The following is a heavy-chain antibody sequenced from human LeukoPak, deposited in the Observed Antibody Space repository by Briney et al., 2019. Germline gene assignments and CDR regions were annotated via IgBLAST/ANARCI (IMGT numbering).Heavy chain of an antibody. J-gene: IGHJ4*02. CDR2: ISGSGGGT. CDR3: AKDRCSGGSCYGSGASKEDDY. CDR1: GFTFSTYA. V-gene: IGHV3-23*01. D-gene: IGHD2-15*01. Sequence: GGSLRLSCAASGFTFSTYAMNWVRQAPGKGLEWVSTISGSGGGTYYADSVKGRFTISRDNSKNTLYLQMNSLRAEDTAVYYCAKDRCSGGSCYGSGASKEDDYRGQGTLVTVSS.